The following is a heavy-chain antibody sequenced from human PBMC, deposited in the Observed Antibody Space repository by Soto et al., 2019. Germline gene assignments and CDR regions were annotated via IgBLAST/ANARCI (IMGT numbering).Heavy chain of an antibody. V-gene: IGHV4-61*03. CDR2: ISYTGNT. Sequence: QVQLQESGPGLVKPSGTLSLTCTVSGDSVRSGSFSWSWIRQPPGKGLEWIGYISYTGNTNNNPSLNSRVTIAVDTSKNHFSLNLGSVTAVDTALYYCARGYSGHDYPYWGQGTLVTVSS. J-gene: IGHJ4*02. CDR1: GDSVRSGSFS. D-gene: IGHD5-12*01. CDR3: ARGYSGHDYPY.